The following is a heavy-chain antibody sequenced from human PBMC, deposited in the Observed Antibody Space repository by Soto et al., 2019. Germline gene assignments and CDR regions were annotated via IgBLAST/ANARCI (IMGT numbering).Heavy chain of an antibody. Sequence: ASVKVSCKASGYTFTSYAMHWVRQAPGQRLEWMGWINAGNGNTKYSQKFQGRVTITRDTSASTAYMELSSLRSDDTAVYYCAREPSGGWLRLDYWGQGTLVTVSS. J-gene: IGHJ4*02. D-gene: IGHD5-12*01. CDR1: GYTFTSYA. CDR3: AREPSGGWLRLDY. V-gene: IGHV1-3*01. CDR2: INAGNGNT.